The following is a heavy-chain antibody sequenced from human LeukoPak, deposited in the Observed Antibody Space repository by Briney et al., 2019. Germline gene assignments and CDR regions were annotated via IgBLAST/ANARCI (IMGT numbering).Heavy chain of an antibody. CDR1: GGSFSGYY. CDR2: INHSGST. J-gene: IGHJ6*04. Sequence: SETLSLTCAVYGGSFSGYYWSWIRQPPGKGLEWIGEINHSGSTNYNPSLKSRVTISVDTPKNQFSLKLSSVTAADTAVYYCARSAGRCSGGSCYSLYYYYGMDVWGKGTTVTVSS. D-gene: IGHD2-15*01. CDR3: ARSAGRCSGGSCYSLYYYYGMDV. V-gene: IGHV4-34*01.